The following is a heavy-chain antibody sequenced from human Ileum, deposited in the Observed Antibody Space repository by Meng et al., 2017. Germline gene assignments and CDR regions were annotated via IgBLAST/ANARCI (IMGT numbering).Heavy chain of an antibody. CDR2: IRSKAYGGTT. V-gene: IGHV3-49*03. J-gene: IGHJ5*02. CDR1: GFTFGDYA. D-gene: IGHD2-2*01. CDR3: TRGPLRYCSSTSCYWYSWFDP. Sequence: SLRLSCTASGFTFGDYAMSWFRPAPGKGLEWVGFIRSKAYGGTTEYAASVKGRFTISRDDSKSIASLHMNSLKTEDTAVYYCTRGPLRYCSSTSCYWYSWFDPWGQGTLVTVSS.